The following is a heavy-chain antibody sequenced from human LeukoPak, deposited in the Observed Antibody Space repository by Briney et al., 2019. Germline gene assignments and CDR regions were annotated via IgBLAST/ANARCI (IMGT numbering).Heavy chain of an antibody. V-gene: IGHV3-23*01. D-gene: IGHD3-22*01. CDR3: AKRGVVIRVILVGFHKEAYYFDS. CDR2: ITADGSGA. J-gene: IGHJ4*02. CDR1: GFTFGSYA. Sequence: GGSLRLSCEASGFTFGSYAMYWVRQAPGKGLEWVAGITADGSGANYADSVRGRFIISRDNAKNTLYLQMDSLRAEDTAVYFCAKRGVVIRVILVGFHKEAYYFDSWGQGALVTVSS.